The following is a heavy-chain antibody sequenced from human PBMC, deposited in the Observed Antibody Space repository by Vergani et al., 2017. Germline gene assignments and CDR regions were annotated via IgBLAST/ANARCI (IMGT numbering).Heavy chain of an antibody. D-gene: IGHD7-27*01. V-gene: IGHV4-59*01. CDR1: GGSISSYY. CDR2: IYYSGST. CDR3: ASWGNTPREEENWFDP. J-gene: IGHJ5*02. Sequence: QVQLQESGPGLVKPSETLSLTCTVSGGSISSYYWSWIRQPPGKGLEWIGYIYYSGSTNYNPSLKSRVTISVDTSKNQFSLKLSSVTAADTAVYYWASWGNTPREEENWFDPWGQGTLVTVSS.